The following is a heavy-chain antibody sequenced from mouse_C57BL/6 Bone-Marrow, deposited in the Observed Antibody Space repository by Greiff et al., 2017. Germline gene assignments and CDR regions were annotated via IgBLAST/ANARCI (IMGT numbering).Heavy chain of an antibody. V-gene: IGHV1-59*01. D-gene: IGHD3-2*02. J-gene: IGHJ4*01. Sequence: QVQLQPGAELVRPGTSVKLSCKASGYTFTSYWMHWVKQRPGQGLEWIGVIDPSDSYTNYNQKFKGKATLTVDTSSSTAYMQLSSLTSEDSAVYYCAGGSSLDYWGQGTSVTVSS. CDR3: AGGSSLDY. CDR1: GYTFTSYW. CDR2: IDPSDSYT.